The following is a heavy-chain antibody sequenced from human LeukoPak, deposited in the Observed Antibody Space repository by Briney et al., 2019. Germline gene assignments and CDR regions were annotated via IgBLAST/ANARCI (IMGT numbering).Heavy chain of an antibody. CDR2: IYYSGSA. V-gene: IGHV4-39*01. D-gene: IGHD3-10*01. Sequence: SETLSLTCTVSGGSISSNNYYWTWIRHPPGKGLEWIGNIYYSGSAYYLPSLRSRVTISVDTSKNPFSLKLSTVTSADTAVYYCARHRGGSAMVDYWGQGTLVTVSS. CDR3: ARHRGGSAMVDY. J-gene: IGHJ4*02. CDR1: GGSISSNNYY.